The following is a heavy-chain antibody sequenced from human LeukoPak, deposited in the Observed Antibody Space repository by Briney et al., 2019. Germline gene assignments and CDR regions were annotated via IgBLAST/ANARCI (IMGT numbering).Heavy chain of an antibody. CDR2: IRFDGTNK. V-gene: IGHV3-30*02. Sequence: GGSLRLSCAVSGFTFSSYWMNWARQAPGRGLEWVAFIRFDGTNKNYADSVKGRFTISRDNSKNTLYLQMNSLRLEDTAVYFCAKDSFRGRYYFDYWGQGTLVTVSS. J-gene: IGHJ4*02. CDR1: GFTFSSYW. D-gene: IGHD3-16*01. CDR3: AKDSFRGRYYFDY.